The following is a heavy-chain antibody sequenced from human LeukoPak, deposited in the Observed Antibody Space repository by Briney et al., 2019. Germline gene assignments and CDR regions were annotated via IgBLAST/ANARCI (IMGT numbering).Heavy chain of an antibody. V-gene: IGHV3-48*03. CDR1: GLPFSPFD. Sequence: GGSLRLSCAASGLPFSPFDMNWVRQAPGEGLELLSYISGDSSTIYYADSVKCRFTISRDNSKNTLHLQMNSLRAEDTAVYYCARDQYSYAHVAHWGQGTLVTVSS. CDR2: ISGDSSTI. D-gene: IGHD5-18*01. CDR3: ARDQYSYAHVAH. J-gene: IGHJ4*02.